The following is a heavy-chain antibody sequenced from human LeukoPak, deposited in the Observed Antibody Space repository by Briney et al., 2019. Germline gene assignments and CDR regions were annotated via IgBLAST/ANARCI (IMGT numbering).Heavy chain of an antibody. J-gene: IGHJ4*02. D-gene: IGHD2-21*01. CDR2: ISAYNGNT. CDR1: GYTFTSYG. CDR3: ASGCGGDCYSEFDY. Sequence: GPSVKVSCKASGYTFTSYGISWVRQAPGQGLEWMGWISAYNGNTNYAQKLQGRVTMTTDTSTSTAYMELRSLRSDDTAVYYCASGCGGDCYSEFDYWGQGTLVTVSS. V-gene: IGHV1-18*01.